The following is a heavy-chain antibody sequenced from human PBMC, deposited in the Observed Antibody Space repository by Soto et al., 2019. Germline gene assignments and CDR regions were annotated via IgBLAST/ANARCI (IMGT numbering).Heavy chain of an antibody. J-gene: IGHJ4*02. CDR1: GFRFSDHS. Sequence: VESGGGLVYPGGSLRLSCVASGFRFSDHSMNWVRQAPGKGLQWISYISSNSDTIYYADSVKGRFTVSRDNAKNALFLQMNSLRDDDTATYYCARLPKGSLVTAWGQGARVTVSS. D-gene: IGHD2-21*02. CDR2: ISSNSDTI. V-gene: IGHV3-48*02. CDR3: ARLPKGSLVTA.